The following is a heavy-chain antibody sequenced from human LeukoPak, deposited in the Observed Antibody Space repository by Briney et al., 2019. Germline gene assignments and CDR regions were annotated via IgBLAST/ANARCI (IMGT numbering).Heavy chain of an antibody. CDR3: ARSGRPLGSLLDY. D-gene: IGHD1-26*01. CDR2: IYYRGTT. Sequence: SETLSVTCTVSRASISSDGYYWSWIRQHPGRGREGIWYIYYRGTTYYNPSPNSRVTISVDTSKTQFSLKLSPVTAAATAAYYCARSGRPLGSLLDYWGQGTLVTVSS. CDR1: RASISSDGYY. V-gene: IGHV4-31*03. J-gene: IGHJ4*02.